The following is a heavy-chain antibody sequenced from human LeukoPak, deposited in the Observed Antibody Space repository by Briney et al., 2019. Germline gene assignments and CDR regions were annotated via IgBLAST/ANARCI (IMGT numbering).Heavy chain of an antibody. Sequence: PGGSLRLSCAASEFTFSSYEMNWVRQAPGKGLEWVSYISSSGSTIYYADSVKGRFTISRDNAKNSLYLQMNSLRAEDTAVYYCARDGVSYYYDSSGGYYFDYWGQGTLVTVSS. V-gene: IGHV3-48*03. J-gene: IGHJ4*02. D-gene: IGHD3-22*01. CDR2: ISSSGSTI. CDR3: ARDGVSYYYDSSGGYYFDY. CDR1: EFTFSSYE.